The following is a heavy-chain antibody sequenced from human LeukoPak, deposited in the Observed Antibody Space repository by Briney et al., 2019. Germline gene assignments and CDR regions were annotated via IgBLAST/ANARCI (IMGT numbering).Heavy chain of an antibody. J-gene: IGHJ4*02. V-gene: IGHV3-21*01. D-gene: IGHD6-19*01. Sequence: GGSLRLSCAASGFTFSTYSMNWVRQAPGKGLEWVSSISSSSYIYYADSVKGRFTISRDNAKNSLYLQMNSLRAEDTAIYYCARDRFSSAWYHQGPPDYWGQGTLVTVSS. CDR2: ISSSSYI. CDR1: GFTFSTYS. CDR3: ARDRFSSAWYHQGPPDY.